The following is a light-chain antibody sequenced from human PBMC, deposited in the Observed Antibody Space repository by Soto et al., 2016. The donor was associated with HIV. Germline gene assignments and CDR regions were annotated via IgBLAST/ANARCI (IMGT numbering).Light chain of an antibody. CDR3: QQYNSYSRT. CDR2: KAS. CDR1: QSISSW. J-gene: IGKJ1*01. V-gene: IGKV1-5*03. Sequence: DIQMTQSPSTLSASVGDRVTITCRASQSISSWLAWYQQKPGKAPILLIYKASSLESGVPSRFSGSGSGTEFTLTISSLQPDDFATYYCQQYNSYSRTFGQGTKVAIK.